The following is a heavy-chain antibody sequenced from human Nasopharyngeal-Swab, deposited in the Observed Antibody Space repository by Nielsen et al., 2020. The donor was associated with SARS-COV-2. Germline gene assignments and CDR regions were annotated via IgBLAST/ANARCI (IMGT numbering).Heavy chain of an antibody. CDR2: VSNNDGSLT. V-gene: IGHV3-23*01. CDR1: GFDFLKYA. Sequence: GGSLRPSCPPSGFDFLKYAMSWVRQAPGKGREWVSTVSNNDGSLTFYADSVRGRFTTSRDTSKNTVSLQMKSLRAEGTAVYYCAKDDFCPASAFDVWGQGTIVTVSS. D-gene: IGHD2-21*02. J-gene: IGHJ3*01. CDR3: AKDDFCPASAFDV.